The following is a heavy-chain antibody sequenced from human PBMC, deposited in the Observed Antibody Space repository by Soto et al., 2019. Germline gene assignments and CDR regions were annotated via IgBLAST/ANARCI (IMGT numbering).Heavy chain of an antibody. J-gene: IGHJ5*01. V-gene: IGHV5-51*01. CDR1: GYSFSTNW. CDR3: AKGRLAVRSDWFDS. CDR2: IFPGDSDT. Sequence: PGESLKISCKGSGYSFSTNWIGWVRQMPGKGLEWMGIIFPGDSDTRYSPSFQGQVTISADKSISTAYLQWSSLTAEDTALYFCAKGRLAVRSDWFDSWGPGTLVTVSS.